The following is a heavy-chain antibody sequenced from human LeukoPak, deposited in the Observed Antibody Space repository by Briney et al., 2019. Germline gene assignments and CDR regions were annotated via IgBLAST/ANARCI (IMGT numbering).Heavy chain of an antibody. V-gene: IGHV4-59*01. Sequence: SETLSLTCTVSGGSIRSYHWSWIRQPPGKELEWIGYIYYSGSTNYNPSLKSRVTISVDTSKNQFSLKLSSVTAADTAVYYCARGEGGYLLDYYYFDYWGQGTLVTVSS. D-gene: IGHD1-26*01. CDR2: IYYSGST. J-gene: IGHJ4*02. CDR1: GGSIRSYH. CDR3: ARGEGGYLLDYYYFDY.